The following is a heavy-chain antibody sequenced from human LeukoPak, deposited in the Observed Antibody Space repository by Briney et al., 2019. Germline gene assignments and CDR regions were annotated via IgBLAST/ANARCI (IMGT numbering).Heavy chain of an antibody. D-gene: IGHD2-2*02. CDR2: ISYSGSTN. CDR3: ARALPAAILGRPDWFDL. Sequence: TASETLSLTCTISGGSISNYFWSWIRQPPGKGLEWIGYISYSGSTNNHNPSLKSRVTISVDTSKNQFSLKLSSVTAADTAVYYCARALPAAILGRPDWFDLWGQGTLVTVSS. CDR1: GGSISNYF. V-gene: IGHV4-59*12. J-gene: IGHJ5*02.